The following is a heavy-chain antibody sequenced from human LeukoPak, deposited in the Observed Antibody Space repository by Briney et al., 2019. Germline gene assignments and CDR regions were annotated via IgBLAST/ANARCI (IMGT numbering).Heavy chain of an antibody. Sequence: GGSLRLSCAASGFTFSSYAMHWVRQAPGKGLEWVAVISYDGSNKYYADSVKGRFTISRDNSKNTLYLQMNSLRAEDTAVYYCARVGSQDGHKFDYWGQGTLVTVSS. J-gene: IGHJ4*02. CDR1: GFTFSSYA. D-gene: IGHD5-24*01. CDR2: ISYDGSNK. CDR3: ARVGSQDGHKFDY. V-gene: IGHV3-30-3*01.